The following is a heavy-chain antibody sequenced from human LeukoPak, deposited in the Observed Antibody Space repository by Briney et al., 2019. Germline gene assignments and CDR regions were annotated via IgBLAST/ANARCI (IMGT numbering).Heavy chain of an antibody. J-gene: IGHJ6*02. CDR3: ARGSRVVVAARGYYGMDV. V-gene: IGHV3-48*03. CDR1: GFTFSSYE. CDR2: ISSSGSTI. Sequence: GGSLRLSCAASGFTFSSYEMNWVRQAPGKGLEWVSYISSSGSTIYYADSVKGRFTISRDNAQNSLYLQMNSLRAEDTAVYYCARGSRVVVAARGYYGMDVWGQGTTVTVSS. D-gene: IGHD2-15*01.